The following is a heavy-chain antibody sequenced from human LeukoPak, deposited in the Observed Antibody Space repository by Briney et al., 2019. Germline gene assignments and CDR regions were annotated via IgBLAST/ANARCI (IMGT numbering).Heavy chain of an antibody. D-gene: IGHD6-19*01. J-gene: IGHJ4*02. CDR2: IIPIFGTA. V-gene: IGHV1-69*05. Sequence: SVKVSCTASGGTFSSYAISWVRQAPGQGLEWMGGIIPIFGTANYAQKFQGRVTMTRDTSTSTVYMELSSLRSEDTAVYYCARVGRQWYFDYWGQGTLVTVSS. CDR1: GGTFSSYA. CDR3: ARVGRQWYFDY.